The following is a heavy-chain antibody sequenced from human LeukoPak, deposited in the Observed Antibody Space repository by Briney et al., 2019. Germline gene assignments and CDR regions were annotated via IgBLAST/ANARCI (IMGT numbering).Heavy chain of an antibody. D-gene: IGHD1-26*01. CDR3: ARGYSGSYRVDY. V-gene: IGHV3-74*01. CDR1: GFTFSSYW. Sequence: GGSLRLSCAAPGFTFSSYWMHWVRQAPGKGLGWVSRISSDGSSTTYADSVKGRFTISRDNAKNTLYLQMNSLRAEDTAVYYCARGYSGSYRVDYWGQGTLVTVSS. J-gene: IGHJ4*02. CDR2: ISSDGSST.